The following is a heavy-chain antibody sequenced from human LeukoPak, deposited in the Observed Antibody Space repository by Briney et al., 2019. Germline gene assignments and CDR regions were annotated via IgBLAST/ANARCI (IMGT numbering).Heavy chain of an antibody. J-gene: IGHJ4*02. CDR3: ARDAYSSSRKPPSDY. D-gene: IGHD6-13*01. Sequence: GGSLRLSCAASGFTFSSYAMHWVRQAPGKGLEWVAVISYDGSNKYYADSVKGRFTISRDNSKNTLYLQMNSLRAEDTAVYYCARDAYSSSRKPPSDYWGQGTLVTVSS. CDR2: ISYDGSNK. CDR1: GFTFSSYA. V-gene: IGHV3-30*04.